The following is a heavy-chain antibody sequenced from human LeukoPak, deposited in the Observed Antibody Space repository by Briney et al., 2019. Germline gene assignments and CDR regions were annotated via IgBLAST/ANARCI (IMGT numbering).Heavy chain of an antibody. Sequence: SETLSLTCTVSGGSISSYYWSWIRQPPGKGLEWIGYIYYSGSTNYNPSLKSRVTISVDTSKNQFSLKLSPVTAADTAVYYCASSPYYDFWSGYLPPFDYWGQGTLVTVSS. V-gene: IGHV4-59*01. CDR1: GGSISSYY. D-gene: IGHD3-3*01. J-gene: IGHJ4*02. CDR2: IYYSGST. CDR3: ASSPYYDFWSGYLPPFDY.